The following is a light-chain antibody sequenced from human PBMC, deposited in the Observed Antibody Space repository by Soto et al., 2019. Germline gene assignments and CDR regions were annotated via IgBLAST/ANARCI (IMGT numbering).Light chain of an antibody. J-gene: IGKJ3*01. CDR3: MQRIEFPLFT. CDR1: QSLLDSDDGNTY. V-gene: IGKV2-40*01. CDR2: TLS. Sequence: DIVMTQTPLSLPVTPGEPASISCRSSQSLLDSDDGNTYLDWYLQKPGQSPKLRISTLSYRASGVTDRFGGSGSGTDFRLKISRVEAEDVGVYYCMQRIEFPLFTFGAGTKVDIK.